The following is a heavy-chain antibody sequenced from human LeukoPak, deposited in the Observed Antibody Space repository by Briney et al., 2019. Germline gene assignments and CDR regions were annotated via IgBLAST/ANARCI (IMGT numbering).Heavy chain of an antibody. CDR2: IYYTGST. V-gene: IGHV4-59*01. Sequence: SETLSLTRTVSGGSISSYYWSWIRQPPGKGLEWIGYIYYTGSTNYNPSLKSRVTISLGTSKNQFSLQLRSVTAADTAMYYCARYYYDRSGGDTPSDCFDPWGQGTLVTVSS. CDR1: GGSISSYY. J-gene: IGHJ5*02. CDR3: ARYYYDRSGGDTPSDCFDP. D-gene: IGHD3-22*01.